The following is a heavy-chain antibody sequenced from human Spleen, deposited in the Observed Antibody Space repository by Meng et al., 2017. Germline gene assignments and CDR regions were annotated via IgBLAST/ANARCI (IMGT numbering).Heavy chain of an antibody. J-gene: IGHJ4*02. CDR1: GGTFSSYT. V-gene: IGHV1-69*04. Sequence: SVKVSCKASGGTFSSYTISWVRQAPGQGLEWMGRISPILGIANYSQKFQGRVTITADKSTSTAYMGLSSLRSEDTAVYYCARDAHDYGGMAYFDYWGQGTLVTVSS. D-gene: IGHD4-23*01. CDR3: ARDAHDYGGMAYFDY. CDR2: ISPILGIA.